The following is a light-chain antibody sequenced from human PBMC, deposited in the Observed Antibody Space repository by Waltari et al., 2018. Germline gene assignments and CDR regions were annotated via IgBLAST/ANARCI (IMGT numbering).Light chain of an antibody. J-gene: IGKJ1*01. Sequence: EIVLTQPPGPLPLSPGEKAPLSCRASQSVSRTLAWYQQKPGQAPRLLIYGASTRATGIPERFSGGGSGTDFSLTISRLEPEDFAVYYCQHYVRLPATFGQGTKVEIK. V-gene: IGKV3-20*01. CDR1: QSVSRT. CDR3: QHYVRLPAT. CDR2: GAS.